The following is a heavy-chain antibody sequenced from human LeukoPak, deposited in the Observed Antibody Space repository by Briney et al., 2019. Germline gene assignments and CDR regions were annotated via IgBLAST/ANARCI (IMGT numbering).Heavy chain of an antibody. V-gene: IGHV3-53*04. J-gene: IGHJ4*02. CDR1: GFTVSGNY. Sequence: AGGSLRLSCAASGFTVSGNYMSWVRQAPGKGPEWVSVIYSAGNTYYADSVKGRFTISRQNSKNTLYLQMNSLRAEDTAVYYCASIPSAGSGYFDYWGQGTLVTVSS. D-gene: IGHD6-13*01. CDR2: IYSAGNT. CDR3: ASIPSAGSGYFDY.